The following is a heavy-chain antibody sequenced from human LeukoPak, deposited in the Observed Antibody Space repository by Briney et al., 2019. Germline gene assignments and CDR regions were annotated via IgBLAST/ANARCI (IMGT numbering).Heavy chain of an antibody. Sequence: GGSLRLSCAASGFTVSSNYMSWVRQAPGKGLEWVSVIYSGGSTYYADSVKGRFTISRDNSKSTLYLQMNSLRAEDTAVYYCARAHLGNWNDPARGSMDVWGQGTTVTVSS. CDR3: ARAHLGNWNDPARGSMDV. V-gene: IGHV3-66*01. J-gene: IGHJ6*02. D-gene: IGHD1-1*01. CDR2: IYSGGST. CDR1: GFTVSSNY.